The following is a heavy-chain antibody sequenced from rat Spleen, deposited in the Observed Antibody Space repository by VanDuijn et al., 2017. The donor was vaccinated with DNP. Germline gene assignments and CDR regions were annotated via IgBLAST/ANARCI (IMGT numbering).Heavy chain of an antibody. CDR2: INKDSNII. CDR3: VREDKGVDA. CDR1: GFHFNDYW. V-gene: IGHV4-2*01. J-gene: IGHJ4*01. Sequence: EVKLVESGGGLVQPGRSSKLSCAASGFHFNDYWMGWVRQAPGKGLEWIGEINKDSNIIKYSPSLKDKLTISRDNAQNTLYLQMSKLGSEDTAIYFCVREDKGVDAWGQGASVTVSS. D-gene: IGHD2-2*01.